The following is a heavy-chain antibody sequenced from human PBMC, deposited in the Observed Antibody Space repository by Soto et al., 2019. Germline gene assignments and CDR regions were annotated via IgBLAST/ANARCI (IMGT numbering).Heavy chain of an antibody. CDR1: GGSISSYY. CDR3: ARDELRGGDYGGLDY. V-gene: IGHV4-59*01. CDR2: IYYSGST. D-gene: IGHD4-17*01. J-gene: IGHJ4*02. Sequence: SETLSLTCTVSGGSISSYYWSWIRQPPGKGLEWIGYIYYSGSTNYNPSLKSRVTISVDTSKNQFSLKLSSVTAADTALYYCARDELRGGDYGGLDYWGQGTLVTVSS.